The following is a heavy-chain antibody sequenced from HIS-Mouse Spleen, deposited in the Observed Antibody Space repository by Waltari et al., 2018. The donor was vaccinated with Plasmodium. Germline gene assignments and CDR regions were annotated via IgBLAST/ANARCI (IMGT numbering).Heavy chain of an antibody. CDR3: ASSWYWYFDL. CDR1: GSTVSTYW. CDR2: IKQDVSEK. D-gene: IGHD6-13*01. V-gene: IGHV3-7*01. J-gene: IGHJ2*01. Sequence: EVQLVESGGGLVKPGGSLRLSCAAPGSTVSTYWMSWVRQAPGKGLEWVANIKQDVSEKYYVDSVEGRFTISRDNAKNSLYLQMNSLRAEDTAVYYCASSWYWYFDLWGRGTLVTVSS.